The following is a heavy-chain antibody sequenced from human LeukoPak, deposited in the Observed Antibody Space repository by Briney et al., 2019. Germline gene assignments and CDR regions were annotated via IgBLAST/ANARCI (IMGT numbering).Heavy chain of an antibody. J-gene: IGHJ4*02. Sequence: GGSLRLSCAASAFTLSNYWMSWVPQAPGKGLEWVANIKEAGSEINYVDSVKGRFTISRDNAKNSLYLQMNSLRVDDTAVYYCARDRGYSTFDYWGQGTLVTVSS. CDR2: IKEAGSEI. CDR3: ARDRGYSTFDY. CDR1: AFTLSNYW. V-gene: IGHV3-7*01. D-gene: IGHD4-23*01.